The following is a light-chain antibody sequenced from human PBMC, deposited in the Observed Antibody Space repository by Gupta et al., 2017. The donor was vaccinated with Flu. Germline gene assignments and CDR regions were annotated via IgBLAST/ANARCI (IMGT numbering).Light chain of an antibody. CDR3: QQDNNWWT. CDR2: GAS. J-gene: IGKJ1*01. V-gene: IGKV3-15*01. CDR1: QSVSSN. Sequence: EIVMTQSPATLSVSPGERATLSCRASQSVSSNLAWYQQKPGQAPRLLIYGASNRATGIPARFSGSGSGTEFTLTSSSRQSEDFAVYYWQQDNNWWTFGQGTKVEIK.